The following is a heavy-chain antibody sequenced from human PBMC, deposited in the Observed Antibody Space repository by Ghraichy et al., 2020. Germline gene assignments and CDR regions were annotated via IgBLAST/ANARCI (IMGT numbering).Heavy chain of an antibody. CDR1: GGTFSSYA. Sequence: SVKVSCKASGGTFSSYAISWVRQAPGQGLEWMGGIIPIFGTANYAQKFQGRVTITADESTSTAYMELSSLRSEDTAVYYCARESRIAAAGECFDYWGQGTLVTVSS. CDR3: ARESRIAAAGECFDY. CDR2: IIPIFGTA. D-gene: IGHD6-13*01. V-gene: IGHV1-69*13. J-gene: IGHJ4*02.